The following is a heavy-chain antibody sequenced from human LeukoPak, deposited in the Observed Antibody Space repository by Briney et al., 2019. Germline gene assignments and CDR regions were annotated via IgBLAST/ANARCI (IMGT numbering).Heavy chain of an antibody. J-gene: IGHJ3*02. CDR1: GFTFSSYS. CDR2: ISSSSSYI. V-gene: IGHV3-21*01. D-gene: IGHD3-10*01. CDR3: ARDSSVLTSSGSYDAFDI. Sequence: GGSLRLSCAASGFTFSSYSMNWVRQAPGKGLEWVSSISSSSSYIYYADSVKGRFTISRDNAKNSLYLQMNSLRAEDTAVYYCARDSSVLTSSGSYDAFDIWGQGTMVTVSS.